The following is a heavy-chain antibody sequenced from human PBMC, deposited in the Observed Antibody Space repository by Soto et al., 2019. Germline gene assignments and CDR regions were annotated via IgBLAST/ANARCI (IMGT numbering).Heavy chain of an antibody. Sequence: EVQLLESGGGLVQPGGSLRLSCAASGFTFSSYDMHWVRQAPGKGLEWVSGISRSDGSTYYADSVRGRFTISRDNSKDTLSLQMNSLRAEDTAVYYCAKARYSSGWEYLDYWGQGTLVTVSS. J-gene: IGHJ4*02. D-gene: IGHD6-25*01. CDR2: ISRSDGST. CDR1: GFTFSSYD. V-gene: IGHV3-23*01. CDR3: AKARYSSGWEYLDY.